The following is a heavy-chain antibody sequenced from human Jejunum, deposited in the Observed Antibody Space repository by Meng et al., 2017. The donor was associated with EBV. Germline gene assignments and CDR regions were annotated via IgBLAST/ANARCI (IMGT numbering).Heavy chain of an antibody. D-gene: IGHD3-22*01. CDR1: GGSITSTNW. CDR2: IHHSGRT. CDR3: ASVGYYDSSGYFTDY. V-gene: IGHV4-4*02. Sequence: QVQLQEPGPGLVKPSGTLSLTCAVSGGSITSTNWWSWVRQPPGKGLEWIGEIHHSGRTNYNPSLKSRVTISVDKSKNQFSLELSSVTAADTAVYFCASVGYYDSSGYFTDYWGQGTLVTVSS. J-gene: IGHJ4*02.